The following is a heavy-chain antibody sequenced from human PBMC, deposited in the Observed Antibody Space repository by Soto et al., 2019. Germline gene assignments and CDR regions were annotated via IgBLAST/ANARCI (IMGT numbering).Heavy chain of an antibody. CDR3: AREQSFCRSASCYYYFDT. D-gene: IGHD2-2*01. CDR1: GYTFTSDD. V-gene: IGHV1-18*01. CDR2: ISPYNGNT. Sequence: ASVKVSCKASGYTFTSDDITWVRQAPGQGLEWMGWISPYNGNTNYAQKLQGRVTLTTDTSTSTVYMELRSLRSDDTAVYYCAREQSFCRSASCYYYFDTWGQGTLVTVSS. J-gene: IGHJ5*02.